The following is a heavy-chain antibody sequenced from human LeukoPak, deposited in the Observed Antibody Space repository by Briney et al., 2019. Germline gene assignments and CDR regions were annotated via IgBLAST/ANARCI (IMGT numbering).Heavy chain of an antibody. J-gene: IGHJ4*02. D-gene: IGHD3-16*01. CDR1: GASISSFY. Sequence: KSSKTLSLTCTVSGASISSFYWSWIRQSPGKGLEWIGYVPYVGTTNYNPSLRSRATISMDTSKNQFSLRLTSVTAADTAVYYCARHYGGHTFGTTFDHWGQGTLVTVSS. V-gene: IGHV4-59*08. CDR3: ARHYGGHTFGTTFDH. CDR2: VPYVGTT.